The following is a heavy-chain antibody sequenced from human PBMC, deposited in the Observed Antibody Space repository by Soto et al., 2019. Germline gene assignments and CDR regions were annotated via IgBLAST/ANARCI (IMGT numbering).Heavy chain of an antibody. J-gene: IGHJ6*02. CDR1: GFTFSSYG. CDR3: ARAPIRTYGMDV. CDR2: IWYDGSNK. Sequence: QVQLVESGGGVVQPGRSLRLSCAASGFTFSSYGMHWVRQAPGKGLEWVAVIWYDGSNKYYADSVKGRFTISRDNSKNTLYLQMNSLRAEDTAVYYCARAPIRTYGMDVWGQGTTVTVS. V-gene: IGHV3-33*01.